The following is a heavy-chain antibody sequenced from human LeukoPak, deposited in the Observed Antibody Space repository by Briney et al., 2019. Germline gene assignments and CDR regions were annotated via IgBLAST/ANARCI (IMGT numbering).Heavy chain of an antibody. J-gene: IGHJ4*02. D-gene: IGHD6-13*01. Sequence: GGSLRLSCAASGFTFSSYSMNWVRQAPGKGLEWVSYISSGSSTIYYADSVKGRFTISRDNAKNSLYLQMNSLRAEDTAVYYCARDLGYSSSRGGYWGQGTLVTVSS. CDR2: ISSGSSTI. CDR3: ARDLGYSSSRGGY. V-gene: IGHV3-48*01. CDR1: GFTFSSYS.